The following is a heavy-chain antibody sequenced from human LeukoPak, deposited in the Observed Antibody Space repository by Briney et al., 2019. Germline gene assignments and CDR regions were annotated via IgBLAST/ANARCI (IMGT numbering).Heavy chain of an antibody. J-gene: IGHJ3*02. Sequence: EASVKLSCKASGYTFRQYSISWVRQAPGKGLEWMGWVSPSHTTRVYAQDFQGRVTMTADTNTNTVSMELRSLRSDDTAVYFCARDYILPLETDNGDGFAIWGQGTVVTVSS. D-gene: IGHD3-3*02. CDR2: VSPSHTTR. V-gene: IGHV1-18*01. CDR3: ARDYILPLETDNGDGFAI. CDR1: GYTFRQYS.